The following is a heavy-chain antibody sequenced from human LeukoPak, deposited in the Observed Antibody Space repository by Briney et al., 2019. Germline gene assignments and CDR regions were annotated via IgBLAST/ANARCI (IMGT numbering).Heavy chain of an antibody. CDR3: ARAIKAVAGTFHRDYYFDY. J-gene: IGHJ4*02. CDR1: GFTFSSYE. CDR2: ISYDGSNK. D-gene: IGHD6-19*01. V-gene: IGHV3-30*04. Sequence: GGSLRLSCAASGFTFSSYEMNWVRQAPGKGLEWVAVISYDGSNKYYADSVKGRFTISRDNSKNTLYLQMNSLRAEDTAVYYCARAIKAVAGTFHRDYYFDYWGQGTLVTVSS.